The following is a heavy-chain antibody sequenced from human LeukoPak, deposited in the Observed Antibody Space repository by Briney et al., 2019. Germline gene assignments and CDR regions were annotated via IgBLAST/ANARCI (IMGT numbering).Heavy chain of an antibody. CDR1: GFTFSSYG. D-gene: IGHD6-13*01. CDR2: IWYDGSTK. V-gene: IGHV3-33*01. Sequence: GGSLRLSCAASGFTFSSYGMHWVRQAPGMGLEWVAVIWYDGSTKYYADSVKGRFTISRDNAKNSLYLQMNSLRAEDTAVYYCARGPIAAAGRYYYYYMDVWGKGTTVTVSS. J-gene: IGHJ6*03. CDR3: ARGPIAAAGRYYYYYMDV.